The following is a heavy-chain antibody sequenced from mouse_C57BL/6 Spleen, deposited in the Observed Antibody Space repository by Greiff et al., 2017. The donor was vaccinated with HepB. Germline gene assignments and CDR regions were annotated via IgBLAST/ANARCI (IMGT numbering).Heavy chain of an antibody. CDR1: GYTFTSYW. CDR2: IDPSDSYT. J-gene: IGHJ1*03. V-gene: IGHV1-50*01. Sequence: QVQLKQPGAELVKPGASVKLSCKASGYTFTSYWMQWVKQRPGQGLEWIGEIDPSDSYTNYNQKFKGKATLTVDTSSSTAYMQLSSLTSEDSAVYYCARLVITTVVAPYFDVWGTGTTVTVSS. D-gene: IGHD1-1*01. CDR3: ARLVITTVVAPYFDV.